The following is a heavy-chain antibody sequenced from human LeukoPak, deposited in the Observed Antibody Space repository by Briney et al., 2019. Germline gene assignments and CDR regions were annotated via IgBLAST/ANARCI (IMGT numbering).Heavy chain of an antibody. D-gene: IGHD1-26*01. J-gene: IGHJ6*03. CDR1: GYTFTGYY. Sequence: ASVKVSCKASGYTFTGYYMHWVRQAPGQGLEWMGRINPNSGGTNYAQKFQGRVTMTRDTSISTAYMELSRLRSDDTAVYYCARDHRSGSYWGIYYYYYMDVWGKGTTVTVS. CDR3: ARDHRSGSYWGIYYYYYMDV. V-gene: IGHV1-2*06. CDR2: INPNSGGT.